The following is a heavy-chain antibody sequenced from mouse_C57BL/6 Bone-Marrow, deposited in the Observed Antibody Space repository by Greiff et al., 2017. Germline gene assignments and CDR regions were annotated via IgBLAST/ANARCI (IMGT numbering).Heavy chain of an antibody. CDR1: GFTFSDYY. V-gene: IGHV5-12*01. CDR2: ISNGGGST. J-gene: IGHJ3*01. CDR3: ARGLRAWFAY. Sequence: DVKLVESGGGLVQPGGSLKLSCAASGFTFSDYYMYWVRQTPEKRLEWVAYISNGGGSTYYPDTVKGRFTISRDNAKNTLYLQMSRLKSEDTAMYYCARGLRAWFAYWGQGTLVTVSA. D-gene: IGHD2-4*01.